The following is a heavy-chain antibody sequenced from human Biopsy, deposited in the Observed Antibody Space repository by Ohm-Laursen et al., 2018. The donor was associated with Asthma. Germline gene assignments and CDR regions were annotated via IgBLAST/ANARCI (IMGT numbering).Heavy chain of an antibody. Sequence: SQTLSLTCAVSGVSVGTRGYSWTWIRQTPGRGLEWIGYLYNRGTTYYNPSLRSRVAILEDKSRNQFSLNLKSVTAADTAVYYCARIYDYWSGHYGFDPWGQGTLVTVPS. D-gene: IGHD3-3*01. CDR1: GVSVGTRGYS. J-gene: IGHJ5*02. V-gene: IGHV4-30-2*01. CDR3: ARIYDYWSGHYGFDP. CDR2: LYNRGTT.